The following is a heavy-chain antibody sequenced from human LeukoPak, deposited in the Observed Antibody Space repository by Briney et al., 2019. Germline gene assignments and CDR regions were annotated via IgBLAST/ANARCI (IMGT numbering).Heavy chain of an antibody. CDR2: IYSGGST. D-gene: IGHD6-13*01. CDR1: GFTVSSNY. CDR3: ARDSFSAAAGYYYYMDV. J-gene: IGHJ6*03. Sequence: PGGSLRLSCAASGFTVSSNYMSWVRQAPGKGLEWVSVIYSGGSTYYADSVKGRFTISRDNSKNTLYLQMNSLRAEDTAVYYCARDSFSAAAGYYYYMDVWAKGPRSPSP. V-gene: IGHV3-66*02.